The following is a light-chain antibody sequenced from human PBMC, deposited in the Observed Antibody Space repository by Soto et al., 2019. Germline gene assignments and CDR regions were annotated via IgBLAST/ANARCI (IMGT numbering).Light chain of an antibody. CDR3: QQYYAYPRT. Sequence: AIRMTQSPSSLSASTGDRVTITCRASQGIGCYLACYQVKPVKAPKLLMFAASTLQRGVPSRFSGSGSGTNFTLTISYLQSEDCATYYCQQYYAYPRTFGQRNKVDIK. J-gene: IGKJ1*01. CDR2: AAS. CDR1: QGIGCY. V-gene: IGKV1-8*01.